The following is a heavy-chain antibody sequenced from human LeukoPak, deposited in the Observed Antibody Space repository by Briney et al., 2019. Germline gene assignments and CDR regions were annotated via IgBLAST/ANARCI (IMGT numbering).Heavy chain of an antibody. J-gene: IGHJ3*02. CDR1: GFTFSSYS. V-gene: IGHV3-48*01. D-gene: IGHD2-15*01. CDR3: ARGYCSGGSCYVFSAFDI. CDR2: ISSSGSTI. Sequence: GESLRLSCAASGFTFSSYSMNWVRQAPGKGLEWVSYISSSGSTIYYADSVKGRFTISRDNAKNSLYLQMNSLRAEDTAVYYCARGYCSGGSCYVFSAFDIWGQGTMVTVSS.